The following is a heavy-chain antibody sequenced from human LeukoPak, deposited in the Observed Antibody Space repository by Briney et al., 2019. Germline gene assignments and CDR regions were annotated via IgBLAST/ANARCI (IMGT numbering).Heavy chain of an antibody. V-gene: IGHV1-69*13. CDR3: ARPQEYYDFWSGYYLFDY. CDR2: IIPIVGTA. Sequence: SVKVSCKASGGTFSSYAISWVRQAPGQGLEWMGGIIPIVGTANYAQKFQGRVTITADESTSTAYMELSSLRSEDTAVYYCARPQEYYDFWSGYYLFDYWGQGTLVTVSS. J-gene: IGHJ4*02. CDR1: GGTFSSYA. D-gene: IGHD3-3*01.